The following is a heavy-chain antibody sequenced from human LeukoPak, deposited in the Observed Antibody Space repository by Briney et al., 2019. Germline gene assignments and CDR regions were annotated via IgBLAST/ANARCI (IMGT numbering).Heavy chain of an antibody. CDR1: GFTLTNYA. CDR3: ARRGGSSGWGDFDY. Sequence: PGGSLRLSCAASGFTLTNYAMNRVRQAPGKGLERVSTISGSGGDTVYADSVRGRFTISRDNSKNTLYLQMDSLRAEDTARYYCARRGGSSGWGDFDYWGQATLVTVSS. J-gene: IGHJ4*02. D-gene: IGHD6-19*01. CDR2: ISGSGGDT. V-gene: IGHV3-23*01.